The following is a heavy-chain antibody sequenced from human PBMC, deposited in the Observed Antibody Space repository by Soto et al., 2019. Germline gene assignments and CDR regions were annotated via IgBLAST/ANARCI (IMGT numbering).Heavy chain of an antibody. J-gene: IGHJ6*02. CDR2: FDPEDGET. Sequence: QVQLVQSGAEVKKPGASVKVSCKVSGYTLTELSMHWVRQAPGKGLEWMGGFDPEDGETIYAQKFQGRVTMTEDTCTDTAYRELGSLRSEDTAVYYCATLTDTPIDCYYYYCGMDVWGQGTTVTVSS. CDR3: ATLTDTPIDCYYYYCGMDV. V-gene: IGHV1-24*01. D-gene: IGHD5-18*01. CDR1: GYTLTELS.